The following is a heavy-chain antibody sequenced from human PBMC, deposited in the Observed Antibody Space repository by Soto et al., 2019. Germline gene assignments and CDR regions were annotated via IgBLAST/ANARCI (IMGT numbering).Heavy chain of an antibody. J-gene: IGHJ6*02. Sequence: PGESLKISCKGSGYNFTNNWIGWVRQMPGKGLEWMGIIYPGDSDTRYSPSFQGQVTISADKSISTAYLQWSRLKASDTAMYYCPRREEYSTHDVCHQWYYYYGMHVCGQGTTVTVSS. CDR3: PRREEYSTHDVCHQWYYYYGMHV. CDR1: GYNFTNNW. CDR2: IYPGDSDT. D-gene: IGHD2-8*01. V-gene: IGHV5-51*01.